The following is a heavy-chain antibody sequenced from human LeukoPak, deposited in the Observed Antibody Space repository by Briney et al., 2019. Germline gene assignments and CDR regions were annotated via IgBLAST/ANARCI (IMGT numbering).Heavy chain of an antibody. V-gene: IGHV3-23*01. J-gene: IGHJ4*02. CDR3: AKPPGYSYGWSFDY. CDR1: GFTFSSYA. CDR2: ISGSGGST. D-gene: IGHD5-18*01. Sequence: PGGSLRLSCAASGFTFSSYAMSWVRQAPGKGLEWVSAISGSGGSTYCADSVKGRFTISRDNSKNTLYLQMNSLRAEDTAVYYCAKPPGYSYGWSFDYWGQGTLVTVSS.